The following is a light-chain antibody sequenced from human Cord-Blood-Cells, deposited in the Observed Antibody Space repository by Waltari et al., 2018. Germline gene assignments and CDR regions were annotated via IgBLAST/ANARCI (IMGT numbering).Light chain of an antibody. CDR3: HQSYSTPPA. Sequence: DIQMTQSPSSLSASVGVRFTITCRASQSISSSLNWYHQKPGKAPKLQSSAGSSLNSGVTLSFSGSGSGTDFTLTSSRLQPEDFATYHCHQSYSTPPAFGQGTRLEIK. V-gene: IGKV1-39*01. CDR2: AGS. J-gene: IGKJ5*01. CDR1: QSISSS.